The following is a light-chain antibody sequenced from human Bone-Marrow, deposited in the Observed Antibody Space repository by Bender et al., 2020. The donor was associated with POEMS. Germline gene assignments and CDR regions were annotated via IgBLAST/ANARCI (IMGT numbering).Light chain of an antibody. V-gene: IGLV1-47*02. CDR1: SSNIGSND. CDR2: SNY. J-gene: IGLJ3*02. Sequence: QSVLTQPPSLSAAPGQEVTISCSGSSSNIGSNDVSWYQHLPGTAPRLVVYSNYQPPSGVPARFSGSKSGTSASLAISDIQSEDEGDYYCSSWDDSLSGWVFGGGTKLTVL. CDR3: SSWDDSLSGWV.